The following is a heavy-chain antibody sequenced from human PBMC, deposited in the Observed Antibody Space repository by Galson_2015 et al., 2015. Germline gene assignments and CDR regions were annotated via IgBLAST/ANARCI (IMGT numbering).Heavy chain of an antibody. CDR1: EFTFSSYY. D-gene: IGHD3-3*01. CDR2: ISSTTTYI. V-gene: IGHV3-21*01. Sequence: SLRLSCAASEFTFSSYYMSWVRQAPGKGLEWVSSISSTTTYIYYADSVKGRFTISRDNAKNSLYLQMNSLGAEDTVVYYCARQILDYDFWSGYYPTNFDYWGQGTLVTVSS. J-gene: IGHJ4*02. CDR3: ARQILDYDFWSGYYPTNFDY.